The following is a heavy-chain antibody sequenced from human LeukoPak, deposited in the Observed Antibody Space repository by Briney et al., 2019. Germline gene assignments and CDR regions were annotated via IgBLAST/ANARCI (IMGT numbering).Heavy chain of an antibody. CDR3: ARDPPSDAYYYDSSGYYFAFDI. Sequence: SVKVSCKASGGTFSSYAISLVRQAPGQGLEWMGRIIPIFGTANYAQKFQGRVTITTDESTSTAYMELSSLRSEDTAVYYCARDPPSDAYYYDSSGYYFAFDILGQGTMVTVSS. CDR1: GGTFSSYA. J-gene: IGHJ3*02. CDR2: IIPIFGTA. V-gene: IGHV1-69*05. D-gene: IGHD3-22*01.